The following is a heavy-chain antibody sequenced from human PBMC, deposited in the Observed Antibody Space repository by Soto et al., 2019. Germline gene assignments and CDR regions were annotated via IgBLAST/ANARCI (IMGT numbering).Heavy chain of an antibody. CDR2: ISYDGGNT. CDR3: AKGGIGWFDP. CDR1: GFTFSSYA. V-gene: IGHV3-23*01. D-gene: IGHD2-21*01. Sequence: LRLSCAASGFTFSSYAMNWVRQAPGRGLEWVSTISYDGGNTYYPHSVKGRFTISRDNSKNTLYLQMNSLRAEDAAVYYCAKGGIGWFDPWGQGTLVTVS. J-gene: IGHJ5*02.